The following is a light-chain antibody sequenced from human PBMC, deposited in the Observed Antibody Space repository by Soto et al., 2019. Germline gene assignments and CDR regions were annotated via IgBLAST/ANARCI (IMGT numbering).Light chain of an antibody. J-gene: IGKJ1*01. Sequence: TQSPSTLSASVGDRVTITCRASQSTSSWLAWYQQKPGKAPKVLIYDVSSLESGVPSRFSGSGSGTEFTLTINSLQPDDFATYYCQQYNTYSGTFGQGTKVDIK. CDR1: QSTSSW. CDR3: QQYNTYSGT. V-gene: IGKV1-5*01. CDR2: DVS.